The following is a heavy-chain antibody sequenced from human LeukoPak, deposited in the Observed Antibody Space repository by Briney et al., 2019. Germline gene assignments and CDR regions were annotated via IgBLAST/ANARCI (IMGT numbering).Heavy chain of an antibody. V-gene: IGHV1-46*01. D-gene: IGHD3-9*01. CDR3: ARAGQGLRYFDWFKRYYYFDY. CDR2: INPSGRGT. CDR1: GYSFTSYY. J-gene: IGHJ4*02. Sequence: VASVKVSCKASGYSFTSYYMHWVRQAPGQGLETMGVINPSGRGTSYAQKFQGRVTMTRDMSKSTVYMELSSLRSEDTAVYYCARAGQGLRYFDWFKRYYYFDYWGQGTLVTVSS.